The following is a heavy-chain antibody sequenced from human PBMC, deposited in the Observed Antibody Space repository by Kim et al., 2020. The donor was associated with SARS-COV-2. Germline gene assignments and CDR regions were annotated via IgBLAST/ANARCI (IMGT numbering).Heavy chain of an antibody. J-gene: IGHJ4*02. Sequence: GGSLRLSCAASGFTFSSYGMHWVRQAPGKGLEWVAVISYDGSNKYYADSVKGRFTISRDNSKNTLYLQMNSLRAEDTAVYYCAKDYYDSSGYPDYWGQGTLVTVSS. D-gene: IGHD3-22*01. V-gene: IGHV3-30*18. CDR1: GFTFSSYG. CDR2: ISYDGSNK. CDR3: AKDYYDSSGYPDY.